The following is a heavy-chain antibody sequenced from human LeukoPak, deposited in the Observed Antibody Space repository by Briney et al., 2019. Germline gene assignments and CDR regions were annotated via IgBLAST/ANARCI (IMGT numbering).Heavy chain of an antibody. CDR3: ARPGIAVAGEFFDY. Sequence: GGSLRLSCAASGFTFSSYSMNWVRQAPGKGLEWVSFIRSSSSYIYYADSVKGRFTISRDNAKNSLYLQMNSLRAEDTAVYYCARPGIAVAGEFFDYWGQGTQVTVSS. D-gene: IGHD6-19*01. CDR1: GFTFSSYS. J-gene: IGHJ4*02. CDR2: IRSSSSYI. V-gene: IGHV3-21*01.